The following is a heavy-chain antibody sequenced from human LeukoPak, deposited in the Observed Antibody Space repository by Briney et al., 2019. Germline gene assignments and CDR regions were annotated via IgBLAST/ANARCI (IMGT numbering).Heavy chain of an antibody. CDR1: GPSFTNSW. CDR3: ARGAADCANGICYSYNWFDP. Sequence: GESLKISCKGSGPSFTNSWIAWVRQKSGKGLEWMGIIYPDDSDTRYSPSFQGQVTISVDKSISTAYLQWSSLRASDTAMYYCARGAADCANGICYSYNWFDPWGQGTLVTVSS. CDR2: IYPDDSDT. J-gene: IGHJ5*02. V-gene: IGHV5-51*01. D-gene: IGHD2-8*01.